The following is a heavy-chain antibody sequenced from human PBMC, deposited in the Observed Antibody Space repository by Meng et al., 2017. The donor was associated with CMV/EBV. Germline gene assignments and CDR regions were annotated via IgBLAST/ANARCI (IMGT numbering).Heavy chain of an antibody. V-gene: IGHV2-5*02. CDR2: IYWDDDK. CDR3: AHRGRIAAAGTDWFDP. D-gene: IGHD6-13*01. J-gene: IGHJ5*02. CDR1: GVSLSTSGVG. Sequence: QITLKESGPTLVKPTQTLTLTCTFSGVSLSTSGVGVGWIRQPPGKALEWLALIYWDDDKRYSPSLKSRLTITKDTSKNQVVLTMTNMDPVDTATYYCAHRGRIAAAGTDWFDPWGQGTLVTVSS.